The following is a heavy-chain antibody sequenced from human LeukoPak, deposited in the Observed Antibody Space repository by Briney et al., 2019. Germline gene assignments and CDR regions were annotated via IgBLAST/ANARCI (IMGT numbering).Heavy chain of an antibody. CDR2: IKPSGGST. CDR1: GYTFTSYY. CDR3: AREGSVTTPYYYYGMDV. Sequence: GASVKVSCKASGYTFTSYYMHWVRQAPGQGLEWMGIIKPSGGSTSYAQKFQGRVTMTRDTSTSTVYMELSSLRSEDTALYYCAREGSVTTPYYYYGMDVWGKGTTVTVSS. V-gene: IGHV1-46*01. D-gene: IGHD4-17*01. J-gene: IGHJ6*04.